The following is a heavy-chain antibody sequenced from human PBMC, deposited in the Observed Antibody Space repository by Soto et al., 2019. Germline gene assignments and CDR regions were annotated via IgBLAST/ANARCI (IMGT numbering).Heavy chain of an antibody. V-gene: IGHV4-38-2*02. CDR3: ARGHIVVVPTVGWFDP. CDR2: MFHSGST. CDR1: GGTISSGYY. Sequence: SETLSLTCSVSGGTISSGYYWGWIRQPPGKGLEWIGSMFHSGSTHYNPSLKSRVTMSVDTSKNQFSLRLSSVTASDTAVYYCARGHIVVVPTVGWFDPWGQGTLVTVSS. D-gene: IGHD2-2*01. J-gene: IGHJ5*02.